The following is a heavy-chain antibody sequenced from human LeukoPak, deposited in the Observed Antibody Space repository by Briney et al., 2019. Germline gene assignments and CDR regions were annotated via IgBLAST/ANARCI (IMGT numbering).Heavy chain of an antibody. V-gene: IGHV4-34*01. CDR1: GGSFSGYY. CDR3: ARASYGRQAGRLRFSFDY. CDR2: INHSGST. D-gene: IGHD5-12*01. J-gene: IGHJ4*02. Sequence: SETLSLTCAVCGGSFSGYYWSWIRQPPGKGLEWIGEINHSGSTNYNPSLKSRVTISVDTSKNQFSLKLSSVTAADTAVYYCARASYGRQAGRLRFSFDYWGQGTLVTVSS.